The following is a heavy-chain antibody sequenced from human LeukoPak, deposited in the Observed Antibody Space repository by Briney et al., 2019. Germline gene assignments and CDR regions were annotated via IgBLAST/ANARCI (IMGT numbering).Heavy chain of an antibody. CDR1: GFTFSRDS. V-gene: IGHV3-48*01. Sequence: GGSLRLSCAASGFTFSRDSMNWVRQAPGKGLEWVSYINGGSSPIYYADSVRGRFTISRDNAKNSLYLQMNSLRAEDTAVYYCAKDLFMSPQSYSSSSFDYWGQGTLVTVSS. CDR2: INGGSSPI. D-gene: IGHD6-6*01. CDR3: AKDLFMSPQSYSSSSFDY. J-gene: IGHJ4*02.